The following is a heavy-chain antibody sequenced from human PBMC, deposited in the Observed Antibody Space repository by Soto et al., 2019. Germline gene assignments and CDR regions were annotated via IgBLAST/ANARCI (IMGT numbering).Heavy chain of an antibody. Sequence: QVPLVDSGGGVVQPGKSLRLSCVASGFSFSTYAMDWVRQAPGKGLEWVAVIWNDGNTQYYADSVKGRFAISRDNSGNTMYLQMNSLRADDTAMYYCARGGKGSGSFSLDYWGQGTLVIVSS. CDR2: IWNDGNTQ. V-gene: IGHV3-33*01. CDR1: GFSFSTYA. CDR3: ARGGKGSGSFSLDY. J-gene: IGHJ4*02. D-gene: IGHD3-10*01.